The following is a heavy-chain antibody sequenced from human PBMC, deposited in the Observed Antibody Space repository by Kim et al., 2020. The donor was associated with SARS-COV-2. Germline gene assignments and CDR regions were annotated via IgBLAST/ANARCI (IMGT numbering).Heavy chain of an antibody. D-gene: IGHD4-17*01. J-gene: IGHJ6*02. CDR1: GLTFSSYG. CDR2: ISNDGSNK. V-gene: IGHV3-30*18. CDR3: AKVVTTVRNGMDV. Sequence: GGSLRLSCAASGLTFSSYGMHWVRQAPGKGLEWVAVISNDGSNKYYADSVKGRFTISRDNSKNTLYVQMNSLRAEDTAVYYCAKVVTTVRNGMDVWGQGTTVTVSS.